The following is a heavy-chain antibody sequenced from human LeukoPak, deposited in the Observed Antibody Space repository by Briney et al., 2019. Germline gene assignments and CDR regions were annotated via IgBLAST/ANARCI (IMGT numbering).Heavy chain of an antibody. CDR2: ISSSGSTI. Sequence: GGSLRLSCAASGFTFSDYYMSWIRQAPGKGLEWVSYISSSGSTIYYADSVKGRFTISRDNAKNSLYLQMNSLRAEDTAVYYCARVGYCSSTSCYLDAFDIWGQGTMVTVSS. CDR1: GFTFSDYY. D-gene: IGHD2-2*01. V-gene: IGHV3-11*01. CDR3: ARVGYCSSTSCYLDAFDI. J-gene: IGHJ3*02.